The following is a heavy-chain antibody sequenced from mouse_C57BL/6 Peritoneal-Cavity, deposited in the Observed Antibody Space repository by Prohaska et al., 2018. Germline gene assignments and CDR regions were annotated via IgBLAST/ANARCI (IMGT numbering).Heavy chain of an antibody. CDR3: ARFRSNYFDY. CDR2: INSSTGGT. Sequence: SCKASGYSFTGYYLNWVKQSPEKSLEWIGEINSSTGGTTYNQKFKAKATLTVDKSSSTAYMQLKSLTSEDSAVYYCARFRSNYFDYWGQGTTLTVSS. CDR1: GYSFTGYY. D-gene: IGHD1-1*01. J-gene: IGHJ2*01. V-gene: IGHV1-42*01.